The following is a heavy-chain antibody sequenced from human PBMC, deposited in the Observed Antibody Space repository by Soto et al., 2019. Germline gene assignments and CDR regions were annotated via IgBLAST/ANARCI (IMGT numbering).Heavy chain of an antibody. V-gene: IGHV3-74*01. Sequence: GGPLSLSCAASGLTFSRYWMHWFRQAPGKGLMWVSRINTDGSHTSYADTVKRRFTISRDNAKNTLYLQMNGLKAEDTAVYYCTTLTAMAETIFDYWGQGTLVTVSS. CDR2: INTDGSHT. CDR3: TTLTAMAETIFDY. J-gene: IGHJ4*02. D-gene: IGHD5-18*01. CDR1: GLTFSRYW.